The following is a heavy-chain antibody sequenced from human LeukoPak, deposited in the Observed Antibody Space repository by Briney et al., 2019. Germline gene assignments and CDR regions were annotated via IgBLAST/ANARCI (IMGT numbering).Heavy chain of an antibody. D-gene: IGHD6-19*01. Sequence: ASVKVSCKASGYTFTSYYMHWVRQAPGQGLEWMGIINPSGGSTSYAQKFQGRVTMTRDMSTSTVYMELSSLRSEDTAVYYCARHGRAMAGVDYFDYWGQGTLVTVSS. J-gene: IGHJ4*02. CDR1: GYTFTSYY. CDR3: ARHGRAMAGVDYFDY. CDR2: INPSGGST. V-gene: IGHV1-46*01.